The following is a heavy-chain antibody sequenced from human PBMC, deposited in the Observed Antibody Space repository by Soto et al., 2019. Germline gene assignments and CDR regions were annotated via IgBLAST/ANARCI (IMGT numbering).Heavy chain of an antibody. J-gene: IGHJ4*02. CDR1: GYTFSNFW. CDR3: ARSPRSSPYFEV. D-gene: IGHD6-13*01. CDR2: IYPGDHET. Sequence: GESLKISCQCSGYTFSNFWIGWVRQLPGQGLEWMGIIYPGDHETRYSPSFLGKVTISAEKSINTAYLQWSSLEASDSAFYFCARSPRSSPYFEVWGQGAWSPSPQ. V-gene: IGHV5-51*01.